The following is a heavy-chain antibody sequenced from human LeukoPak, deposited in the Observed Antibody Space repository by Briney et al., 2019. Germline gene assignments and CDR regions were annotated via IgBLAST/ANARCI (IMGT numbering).Heavy chain of an antibody. V-gene: IGHV3-66*01. J-gene: IGHJ4*02. CDR2: IYSGGST. Sequence: PGGSLRLSCAASGFIVSSNYMSWVRQAPGKGLEWVSVIYSGGSTYYADSVKGRFTIYRDNSKNTLYLQMNSLRAEDTAVYYCARYLPFDCWGQGTLVTVSS. CDR1: GFIVSSNY. CDR3: ARYLPFDC.